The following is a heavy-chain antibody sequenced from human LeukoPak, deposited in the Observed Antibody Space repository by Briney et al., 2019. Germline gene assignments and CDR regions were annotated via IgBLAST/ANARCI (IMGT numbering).Heavy chain of an antibody. V-gene: IGHV1-18*01. CDR1: GYTFTSYG. J-gene: IGHJ4*02. CDR3: ARDPVPYSSGWYFDY. D-gene: IGHD6-19*01. CDR2: ISAYNGNT. Sequence: RASVKVSCKASGYTFTSYGISWVRQAPGQGLEWMGWISAYNGNTNYAQKLQGRVTMTTDTSTSTAYMELRSLRSDDTAVYYCARDPVPYSSGWYFDYWGQGTLVTVSS.